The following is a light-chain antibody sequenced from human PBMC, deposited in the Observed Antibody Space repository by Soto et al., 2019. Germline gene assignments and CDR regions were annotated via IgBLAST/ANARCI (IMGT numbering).Light chain of an antibody. CDR1: SSDVGGYNY. CDR2: EVS. Sequence: QSALTQPASVSGSPGQSITISCTGTSSDVGGYNYVSWYQQHPGKAPELMIYEVSKRPSGVPDRFSGSKSGNTASLTVSGLQAEDEADYYCSACAGTTTLFGGGTKVTVL. V-gene: IGLV2-8*01. J-gene: IGLJ2*01. CDR3: SACAGTTTL.